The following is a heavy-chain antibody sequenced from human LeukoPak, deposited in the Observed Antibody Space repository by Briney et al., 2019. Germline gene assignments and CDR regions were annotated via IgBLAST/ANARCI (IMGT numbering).Heavy chain of an antibody. CDR3: ARFATGYVADY. J-gene: IGHJ4*02. D-gene: IGHD3-16*01. V-gene: IGHV3-33*01. Sequence: GRSLRLSCAASGFTFSSYGVHWVRQAPGKGLEWVAVIWYDGSNKYYADSVKGRFTISRDNSKNTLYLQMNSLRAEDTAVYYCARFATGYVADYWGQGTLVTVSS. CDR2: IWYDGSNK. CDR1: GFTFSSYG.